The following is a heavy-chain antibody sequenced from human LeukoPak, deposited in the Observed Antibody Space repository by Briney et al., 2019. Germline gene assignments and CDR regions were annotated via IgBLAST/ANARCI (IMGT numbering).Heavy chain of an antibody. J-gene: IGHJ4*02. CDR3: ARHLLRGGLFDY. CDR1: GGSISSYY. Sequence: SETLSLTCIVSGGSISSYYWSWIRQPPGKGLEWIGYLYYSGSTNYNPSLKSGVTISVDTSKNQFSLKLSSVTAADTAVYYCARHLLRGGLFDYWGQRTMVTVSS. D-gene: IGHD3-16*01. V-gene: IGHV4-59*08. CDR2: LYYSGST.